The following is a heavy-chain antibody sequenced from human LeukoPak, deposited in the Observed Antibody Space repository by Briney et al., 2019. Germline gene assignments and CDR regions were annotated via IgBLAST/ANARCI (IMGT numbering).Heavy chain of an antibody. J-gene: IGHJ4*02. D-gene: IGHD3-22*01. CDR2: INPNSGGT. V-gene: IGHV1-2*02. Sequence: GASVKVSCKASGYTFTVYYMHWVRQAPGQGLEWMGWINPNSGGTNYAQKFQGRVTMTRDTSISTAYMELSRLRSDDTAVYYCARDEEYYDSSGYSDYWGQGTLVTVSS. CDR1: GYTFTVYY. CDR3: ARDEEYYDSSGYSDY.